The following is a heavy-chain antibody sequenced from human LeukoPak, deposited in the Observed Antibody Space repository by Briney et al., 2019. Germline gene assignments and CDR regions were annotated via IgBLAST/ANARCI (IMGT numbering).Heavy chain of an antibody. CDR1: GFTFSSYA. V-gene: IGHV3-23*01. D-gene: IGHD2-2*01. CDR3: TRDQRKYCSRTTCFVFDI. J-gene: IGHJ3*02. Sequence: GGSLRLSCAASGFTFSSYAMSWVRQAPGKGLEWVSAISGSGGSTYYADSVKGRFTISRDNSKKTLYLQLNSLRAEDTAVYYCTRDQRKYCSRTTCFVFDIWGQGTVVSVSS. CDR2: ISGSGGST.